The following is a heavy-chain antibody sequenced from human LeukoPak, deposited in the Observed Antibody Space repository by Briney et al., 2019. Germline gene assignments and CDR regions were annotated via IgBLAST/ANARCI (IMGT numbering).Heavy chain of an antibody. CDR2: ISAYNGNT. Sequence: ASVKVSCKASGYTFTSYGISWVRQAPGQGLEWMGWISAYNGNTNYAQKLQGRVTMTTDTSTSTAYMELRSLRSDDTAVYYCARGHIVVVPAAGATSPGVDYWGQGTLVTVSS. D-gene: IGHD2-2*01. J-gene: IGHJ4*02. CDR1: GYTFTSYG. V-gene: IGHV1-18*01. CDR3: ARGHIVVVPAAGATSPGVDY.